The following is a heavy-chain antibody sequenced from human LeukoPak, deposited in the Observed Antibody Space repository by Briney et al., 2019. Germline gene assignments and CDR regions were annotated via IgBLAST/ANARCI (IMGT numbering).Heavy chain of an antibody. CDR1: GGSIGSGGYC. J-gene: IGHJ3*02. CDR2: ICCSGST. Sequence: SETLSLTCTVSGGSIGSGGYCWSWIRQRPGKGLEWIGYICCSGSTYYNPSLKSRVTISVDTSKNPFSLKLGSVTAADTAVYYCARGGAYGDSDAFDIWGQGTMVTVSS. V-gene: IGHV4-31*03. D-gene: IGHD4-17*01. CDR3: ARGGAYGDSDAFDI.